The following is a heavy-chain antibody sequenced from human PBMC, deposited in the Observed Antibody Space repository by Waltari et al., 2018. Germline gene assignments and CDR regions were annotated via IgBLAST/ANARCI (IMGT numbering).Heavy chain of an antibody. J-gene: IGHJ4*02. CDR1: GFTFDDYG. Sequence: EVLLVESGGAVVRPEGSLRLSCAASGFTFDDYGMVWVRQASGKGLEWVSGISWNGASTDYADSVKGRFTISRDKAKNSLYLQMNSLIAEDTALYHCARDKWGPDYWGQGTLVTVSS. V-gene: IGHV3-20*01. D-gene: IGHD7-27*01. CDR2: ISWNGAST. CDR3: ARDKWGPDY.